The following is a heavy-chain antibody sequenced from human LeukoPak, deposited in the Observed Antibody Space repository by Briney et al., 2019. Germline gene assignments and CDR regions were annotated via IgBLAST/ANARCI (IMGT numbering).Heavy chain of an antibody. J-gene: IGHJ5*02. V-gene: IGHV1-8*01. CDR2: MNPNSGNT. D-gene: IGHD2-2*01. CDR1: GYTFTGYD. Sequence: ASVKVSCKASGYTFTGYDINWVRQATGQGLEWMGWMNPNSGNTGYAQKFQGRVTMTRNTSISTAYMELSSLRSEDTAVYYCARARGVVVPAAKARRGNWFDPWGQGTLVTVSS. CDR3: ARARGVVVPAAKARRGNWFDP.